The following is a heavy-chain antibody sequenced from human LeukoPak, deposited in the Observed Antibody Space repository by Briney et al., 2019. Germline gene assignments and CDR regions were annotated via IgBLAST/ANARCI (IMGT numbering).Heavy chain of an antibody. CDR1: GFTFDDYG. J-gene: IGHJ4*02. V-gene: IGHV3-20*04. D-gene: IGHD3-22*01. Sequence: PGGSLRLSCAASGFTFDDYGMSWVRQAPGKGLEWVSGINWNGGSTGYADSVKGRFTISRDNAKNSLYLQMNSLRAEDTALYYCARDGDYYDSSGYHAHPDYWGQGTLVTVYS. CDR2: INWNGGST. CDR3: ARDGDYYDSSGYHAHPDY.